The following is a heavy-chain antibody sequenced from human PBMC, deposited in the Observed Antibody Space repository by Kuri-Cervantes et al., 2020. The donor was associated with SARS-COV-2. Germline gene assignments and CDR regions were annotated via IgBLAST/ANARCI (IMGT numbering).Heavy chain of an antibody. CDR2: IHPNTGGT. D-gene: IGHD2-15*01. J-gene: IGHJ6*03. V-gene: IGHV1-2*02. CDR1: GYTFTAYF. CDR3: ARGGKDSPTSMYFYYHMDV. Sequence: ASVKVSCKASGYTFTAYFMHWVRQAPGQGLEYMGWIHPNTGGTPLAQKFPGRVTLTRDTSITTVYMELYSLTSDDTAVYYCARGGKDSPTSMYFYYHMDVWGRGNMVTVSS.